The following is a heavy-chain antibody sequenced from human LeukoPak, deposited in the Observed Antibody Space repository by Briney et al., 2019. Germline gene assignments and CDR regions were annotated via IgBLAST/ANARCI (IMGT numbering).Heavy chain of an antibody. CDR1: GYTFSNSG. CDR3: ARDPSASMTPPDY. J-gene: IGHJ4*02. CDR2: ISAYNGNT. V-gene: IGHV1-18*01. D-gene: IGHD2/OR15-2a*01. Sequence: APVKVSCKASGYTFSNSGISWVRQAPGQGLEWMGWISAYNGNTNYAQKLQGRVIMITDTSTSTAYMELRSLRSDDTAVYYCARDPSASMTPPDYWGQGTLVTVSS.